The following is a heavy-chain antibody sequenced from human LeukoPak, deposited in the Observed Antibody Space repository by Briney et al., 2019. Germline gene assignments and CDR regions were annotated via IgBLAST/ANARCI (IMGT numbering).Heavy chain of an antibody. CDR2: IIPIFGTA. V-gene: IGHV1-69*01. CDR3: ASSITPDPPAD. D-gene: IGHD5-24*01. CDR1: GGTFSSYA. Sequence: GSSAKVSCKDSGGTFSSYAISWVRQAPGQGLEWMGGIIPIFGTANYAQKFQGRVTITADESTSTAYMELSSLRSEDTAVYYCASSITPDPPADWGQGTMVTVSS. J-gene: IGHJ3*01.